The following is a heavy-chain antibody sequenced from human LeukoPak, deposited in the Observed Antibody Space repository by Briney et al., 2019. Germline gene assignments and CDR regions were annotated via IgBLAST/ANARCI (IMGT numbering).Heavy chain of an antibody. CDR3: ARASSGYDFWSGYYPSYYYYYMDV. J-gene: IGHJ6*03. CDR2: IIPIFGTA. CDR1: GGTFSSYA. Sequence: SVKVSCKASGGTFSSYAISWVRQAPGQGLEWMGGIIPIFGTASYAQKFQGRVTITTDESTSTAYMELSSLRSEDTAVYYCARASSGYDFWSGYYPSYYYYYMDVWGKGTTVTVSS. V-gene: IGHV1-69*05. D-gene: IGHD3-3*01.